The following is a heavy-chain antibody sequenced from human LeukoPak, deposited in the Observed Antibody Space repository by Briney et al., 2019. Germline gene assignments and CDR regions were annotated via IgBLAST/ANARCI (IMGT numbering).Heavy chain of an antibody. Sequence: GASVTVSCKASGYTFTTYDINWVRQATGQGLEWMGWMNPNSGNTGYAQKFQGRATITRNTSISTTYMEVSSLRSEDTAVYYCARGQGGYWGQGTLVTVSS. CDR1: GYTFTTYD. D-gene: IGHD3-16*01. CDR3: ARGQGGY. CDR2: MNPNSGNT. V-gene: IGHV1-8*03. J-gene: IGHJ4*02.